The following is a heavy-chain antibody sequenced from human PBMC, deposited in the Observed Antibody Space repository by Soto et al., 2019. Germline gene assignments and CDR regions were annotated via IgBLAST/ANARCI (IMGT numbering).Heavy chain of an antibody. CDR1: GYSFTSYG. J-gene: IGHJ5*02. Sequence: QVQLVQSGAEVKKPGASVKVSCKASGYSFTSYGISWVRQAPGQGLEWMGWISVYNGNANYAQKLQGRVTMTTATSTRTAYMELRSLRSDDTAVYYCAREEYSSCWYESGWFDPWGQGTLVTVSS. CDR3: AREEYSSCWYESGWFDP. V-gene: IGHV1-18*01. D-gene: IGHD6-19*01. CDR2: ISVYNGNA.